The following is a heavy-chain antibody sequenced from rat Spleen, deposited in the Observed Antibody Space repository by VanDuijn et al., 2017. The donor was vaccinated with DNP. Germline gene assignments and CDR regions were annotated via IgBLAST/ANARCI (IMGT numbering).Heavy chain of an antibody. J-gene: IGHJ4*01. V-gene: IGHV2-30*01. Sequence: QVQLKESGPGLVQPSQTLSLACTVSGFSLTTHHVHWVRQPSGKGLEWMGIIGTGGSTEYNSALKSRLSISRDTSKSQVFLKMNSLQTEDIATYYCARGGSYAMDAWGQGTSVTVSS. CDR1: GFSLTTHH. CDR2: IGTGGST. CDR3: ARGGSYAMDA. D-gene: IGHD1-12*02.